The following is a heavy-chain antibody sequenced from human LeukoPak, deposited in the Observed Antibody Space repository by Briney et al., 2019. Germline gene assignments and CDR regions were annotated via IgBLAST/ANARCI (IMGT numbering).Heavy chain of an antibody. CDR3: NIADWIGFHFDS. J-gene: IGHJ4*02. D-gene: IGHD3-3*01. CDR2: FYYSVTT. CDR1: GGSISSGDYF. V-gene: IGHV4-30-4*01. Sequence: SETLSLTCSVSGGSISSGDYFWTWIRQPPGKGLEYSGYFYYSVTTYYSPSLEGRISMAIDTSAKPISRRPASVSAADTGVYFCNIADWIGFHFDSWGQGILVSVSS.